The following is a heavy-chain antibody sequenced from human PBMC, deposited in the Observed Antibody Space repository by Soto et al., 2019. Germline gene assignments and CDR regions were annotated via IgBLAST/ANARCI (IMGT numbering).Heavy chain of an antibody. CDR3: ARLVRSFGHYYGMDV. J-gene: IGHJ6*02. CDR1: GYSFTSYW. CDR2: IDPSDSYT. V-gene: IGHV5-10-1*01. D-gene: IGHD3-9*01. Sequence: GESLKISCKGSGYSFTSYWISWVRQMPGKGLEWMGRIDPSDSYTNYSPSFQGHVTISADESISTAYLQWSSLKASDTAMYYCARLVRSFGHYYGMDVWGQGTTVTVSS.